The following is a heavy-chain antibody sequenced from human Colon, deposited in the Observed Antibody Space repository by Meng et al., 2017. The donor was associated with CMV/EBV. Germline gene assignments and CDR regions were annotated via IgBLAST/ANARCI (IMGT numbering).Heavy chain of an antibody. J-gene: IGHJ6*02. V-gene: IGHV4-59*11. D-gene: IGHD6-6*01. Sequence: SETLSLTCTVSGDSIRSHYWSWIRQPPGKGLEWMGYIYYSGSATYSPSLRSRITISVDTSKNQFSLKLSSVTAADTAVYYCARASVAARPFYGMDVWGQGTTVTVSS. CDR1: GDSIRSHY. CDR3: ARASVAARPFYGMDV. CDR2: IYYSGSA.